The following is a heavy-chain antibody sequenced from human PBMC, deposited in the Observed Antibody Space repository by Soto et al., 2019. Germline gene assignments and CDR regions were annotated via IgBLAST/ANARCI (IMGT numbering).Heavy chain of an antibody. Sequence: PGDSLKISCTGFGYAFTSYWIAWVRQMPVKGLEWMGIIYPGDSDTRYSPSFQGQVTISVDKSISTAYLQWSTLKASDTAMYYCARGYCTTTICDPWFDPWGQGTLVTVSS. CDR3: ARGYCTTTICDPWFDP. CDR1: GYAFTSYW. J-gene: IGHJ5*02. CDR2: IYPGDSDT. V-gene: IGHV5-51*01. D-gene: IGHD2-2*01.